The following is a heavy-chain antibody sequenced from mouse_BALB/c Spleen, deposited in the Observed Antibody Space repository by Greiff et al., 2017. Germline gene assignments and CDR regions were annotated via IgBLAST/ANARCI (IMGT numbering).Heavy chain of an antibody. CDR2: INPSSGYT. CDR1: GYTFTSYT. CDR3: ARGRGYDPAWFAY. V-gene: IGHV1-4*01. Sequence: VQLQQSGAELARPGASVKMSCKASGYTFTSYTMHWVKQRPGQGLEWIGYINPSSGYTNYNQKFKDKATLTADKSSSTAYMQLSSLTSEDSAVYYCARGRGYDPAWFAYWGQGTLVTVSA. J-gene: IGHJ3*01. D-gene: IGHD2-2*01.